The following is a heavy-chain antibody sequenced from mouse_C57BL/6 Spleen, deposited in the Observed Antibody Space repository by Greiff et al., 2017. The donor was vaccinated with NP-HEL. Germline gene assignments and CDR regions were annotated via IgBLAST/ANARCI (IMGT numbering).Heavy chain of an antibody. CDR2: IYPGSGNT. J-gene: IGHJ2*01. D-gene: IGHD1-1*01. CDR3: AREEISTVVATDDY. V-gene: IGHV1-76*01. CDR1: GYTFTDYY. Sequence: QVQLKQSGAELVRPGASVKLSCKASGYTFTDYYINWVKQRPGQGLEWIARIYPGSGNTYYNEKFKGKATLTAEKSSSTAYMQLSSLTSEDSAVYFCAREEISTVVATDDYWGQGTTLTVSS.